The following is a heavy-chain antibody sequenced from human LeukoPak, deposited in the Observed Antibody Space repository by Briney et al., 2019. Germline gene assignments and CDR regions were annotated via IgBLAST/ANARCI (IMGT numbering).Heavy chain of an antibody. V-gene: IGHV3-21*04. CDR3: AKGENDYSDDY. J-gene: IGHJ4*02. CDR1: GFTFSSYR. CDR2: ISSSSSYI. D-gene: IGHD4-11*01. Sequence: GGPLRLSCAASGFTFSSYRMNWVRQAPGKGLEWVSCISSSSSYIYYADSVKGRFTISRDNSKNTLYLQMNSLRAEDTAVYYCAKGENDYSDDYWGQGTLVTVSS.